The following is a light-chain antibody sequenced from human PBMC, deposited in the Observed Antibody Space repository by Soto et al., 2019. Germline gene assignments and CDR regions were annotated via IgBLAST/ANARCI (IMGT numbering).Light chain of an antibody. V-gene: IGKV3-20*01. J-gene: IGKJ5*01. CDR1: QSVTSNY. CDR3: QQYGSSAPIT. CDR2: GAS. Sequence: EIVLTQSPGTLSLSPGERATLSCRASQSVTSNYLAWYQQKPGQAPRLLIYGASIRATGIPDRFSGSGSGTDFTLTISRLEPEDFALYYCQQYGSSAPITFGQGTRLEI.